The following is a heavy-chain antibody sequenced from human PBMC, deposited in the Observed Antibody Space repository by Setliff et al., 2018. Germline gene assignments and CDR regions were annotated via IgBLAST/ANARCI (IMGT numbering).Heavy chain of an antibody. CDR3: ARDGVFYAMDF. V-gene: IGHV3-11*04. J-gene: IGHJ6*02. D-gene: IGHD3-10*01. Sequence: LSLTCTVYGGSFTNYYMSWVRQVPGKGLEWLSKISGDGNTVYYADSVRGRFTISRDNAKNSLYLQMNSLRAEDSAVYYCARDGVFYAMDFWGQGTTVTVSS. CDR1: GGSFTNYY. CDR2: ISGDGNTV.